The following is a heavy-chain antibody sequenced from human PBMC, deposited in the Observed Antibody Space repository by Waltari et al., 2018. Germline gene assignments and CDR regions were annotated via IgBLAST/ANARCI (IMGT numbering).Heavy chain of an antibody. CDR3: AKDEVITMVRGVIGAFDI. CDR1: GFTFADYA. Sequence: EVQLVESGGGLVQPGRSLRLSCAASGFTFADYAMHWVRQAPGKGLEWVSGISWNSGSIGYADSVKGRFTISRDNAKNSLYLQMNSLRAEDTALYYCAKDEVITMVRGVIGAFDIWGQGTMVTVSS. D-gene: IGHD3-10*01. CDR2: ISWNSGSI. V-gene: IGHV3-9*01. J-gene: IGHJ3*02.